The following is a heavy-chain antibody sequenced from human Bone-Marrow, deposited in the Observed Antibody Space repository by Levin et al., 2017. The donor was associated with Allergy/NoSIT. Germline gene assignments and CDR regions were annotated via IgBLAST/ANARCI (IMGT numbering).Heavy chain of an antibody. Sequence: GGSLRLSCKASGYTFTSYYMDWVRQAPGQGLEWMGVINPNGGNTSYAQKFQGRVTMTSDTSTSTVYMELSSLRSEDTAMYYCARDHGGHGYSNYYGMDVWGQGTTVTVSS. CDR3: ARDHGGHGYSNYYGMDV. J-gene: IGHJ6*02. V-gene: IGHV1-46*01. CDR2: INPNGGNT. D-gene: IGHD2-21*01. CDR1: GYTFTSYY.